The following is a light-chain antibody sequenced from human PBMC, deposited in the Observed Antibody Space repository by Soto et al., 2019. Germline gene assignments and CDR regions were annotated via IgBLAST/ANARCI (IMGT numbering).Light chain of an antibody. V-gene: IGKV3-15*01. CDR2: DAS. J-gene: IGKJ1*01. CDR3: QRYNNWPRT. CDR1: QSVSSD. Sequence: EIVMTQSPATLSVSPGERATLSCRASQSVSSDLAWYHQKPGQAPRLLIYDASTRATGIPARFSGSGSGTEFTLTINSLQSEDFAVYYCQRYNNWPRTFGQGTKVEIK.